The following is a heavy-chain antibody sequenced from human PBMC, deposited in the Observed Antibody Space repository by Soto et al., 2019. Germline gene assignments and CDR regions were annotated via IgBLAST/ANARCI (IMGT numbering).Heavy chain of an antibody. Sequence: RASVKVSCKASGGTFSSYAISWVRQAPGQGLEWMGGIIPIFGTANYAQKFQGRVTITADESTSTAYMELSSLRSEDTAVYYCARGLLAVAGLNGFDYWGQGTLVTVSS. CDR3: ARGLLAVAGLNGFDY. D-gene: IGHD6-19*01. J-gene: IGHJ4*02. CDR1: GGTFSSYA. V-gene: IGHV1-69*13. CDR2: IIPIFGTA.